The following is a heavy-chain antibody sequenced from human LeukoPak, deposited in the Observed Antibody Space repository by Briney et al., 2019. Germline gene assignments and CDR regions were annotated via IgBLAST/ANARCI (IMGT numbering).Heavy chain of an antibody. CDR2: ISSSSSYI. CDR1: GFTFSSYS. V-gene: IGHV3-21*01. J-gene: IGHJ4*02. D-gene: IGHD6-19*01. CDR3: ARDRRYSSGNDY. Sequence: PGGSLRLSCAASGFTFSSYSMNWVRQAPGKGLEWVSSISSSSSYIYYADSVKGRFTISRDNAKNSLYLQMNGLRAEDTAVYYCARDRRYSSGNDYWGQGTLVTVSS.